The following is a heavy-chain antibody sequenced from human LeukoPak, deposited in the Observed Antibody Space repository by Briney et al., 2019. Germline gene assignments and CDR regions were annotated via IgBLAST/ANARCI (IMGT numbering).Heavy chain of an antibody. D-gene: IGHD5-24*01. J-gene: IGHJ4*02. V-gene: IGHV4-39*01. CDR3: ARRDGYNCFDY. Sequence: SETLSLTCTVPGGSISNSSYYWGWIRQPPGKGLEWIGSMYYSGSTYYNPSLKSRVTISVDTSKNQFSLKLTSVTAADTAVYYCARRDGYNCFDYWGQGTLVTVSS. CDR2: MYYSGST. CDR1: GGSISNSSYY.